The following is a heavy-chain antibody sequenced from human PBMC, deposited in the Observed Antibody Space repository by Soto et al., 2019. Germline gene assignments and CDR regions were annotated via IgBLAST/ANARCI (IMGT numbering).Heavy chain of an antibody. Sequence: QVQLVESGGGVVQPGRSLRLSCAASGFTFSSYGMHWVRQAPGKGLEWVAVIWYDGSNKYYADSVKGRFTISRDNSKNTLYLQMNSLRAEDTAVYYCARTYCSGGSCSHYGMDVWGQGTTVTVSS. D-gene: IGHD2-15*01. V-gene: IGHV3-33*01. CDR2: IWYDGSNK. J-gene: IGHJ6*02. CDR3: ARTYCSGGSCSHYGMDV. CDR1: GFTFSSYG.